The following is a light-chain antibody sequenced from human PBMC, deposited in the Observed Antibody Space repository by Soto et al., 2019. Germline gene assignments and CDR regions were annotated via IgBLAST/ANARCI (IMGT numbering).Light chain of an antibody. J-gene: IGLJ2*01. Sequence: QSALTQPASVSGSPGQSITISCTGTSSDIGGFNYVSWYQQHPDKAPKLMVFEVSERPSGISNRFSGSKSDNMASLTISGLRAEDEADYYCASFSSSSTFVFGGGTKL. V-gene: IGLV2-14*01. CDR2: EVS. CDR3: ASFSSSSTFV. CDR1: SSDIGGFNY.